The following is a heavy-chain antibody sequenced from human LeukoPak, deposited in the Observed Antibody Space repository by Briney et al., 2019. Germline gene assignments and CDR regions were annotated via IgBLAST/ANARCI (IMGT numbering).Heavy chain of an antibody. D-gene: IGHD1-1*01. CDR2: IYYSGST. Sequence: SETLSLTCTVSGGSISSSSYYWGWIRQPPGKGLEWIGSIYYSGSTYYNPSLKSRVTISVDTSKNQFSLKLSSVTAADTAVYYCARDEEEGTFDYWGQETLVTVSS. CDR3: ARDEEEGTFDY. J-gene: IGHJ4*02. V-gene: IGHV4-39*02. CDR1: GGSISSSSYY.